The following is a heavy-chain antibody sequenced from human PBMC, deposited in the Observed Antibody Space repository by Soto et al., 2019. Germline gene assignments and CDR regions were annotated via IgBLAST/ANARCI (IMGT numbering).Heavy chain of an antibody. CDR2: IYSDGTT. V-gene: IGHV4-4*07. D-gene: IGHD5-18*01. Sequence: IVSGGSISGYYWSWIRQPAGKELEWIGRIYSDGTTNYNPSLKGRGTMSVDTSKKQISLKLTSVTAADTAMYYCARDRGYRSGSFGSWGQGVLVTVSS. CDR1: GGSISGYY. J-gene: IGHJ5*02. CDR3: ARDRGYRSGSFGS.